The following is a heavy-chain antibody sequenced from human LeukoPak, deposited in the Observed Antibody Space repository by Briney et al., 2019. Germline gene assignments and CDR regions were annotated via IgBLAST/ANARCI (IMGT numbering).Heavy chain of an antibody. CDR2: IYTSGST. J-gene: IGHJ6*03. CDR1: GGSISPYY. CDR3: ARGPPSRYCSSTSCYLMGYYYYYYMDV. Sequence: PSETLSLTCTVSGGSISPYYWSWIRQPAGKGLEWIGRIYTSGSTNYNPSLKSRVTISVDTSKNQFSLKLSSVTAADKAVYYCARGPPSRYCSSTSCYLMGYYYYYYMDVWGKGTTVTVSS. D-gene: IGHD2-2*01. V-gene: IGHV4-4*07.